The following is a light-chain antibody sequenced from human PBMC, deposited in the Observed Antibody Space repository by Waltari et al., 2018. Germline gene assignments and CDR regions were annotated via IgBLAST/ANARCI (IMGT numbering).Light chain of an antibody. Sequence: DIQMTQSPSTLSAYVGDRVTITCRASQIISSWLAWYQQKPGKAPKLLIYRASSLESGVPSRFSGSGSGTEFTLTISSLQPDDFATYYCQQYNSYWYTFGQGTKLEI. J-gene: IGKJ2*01. CDR3: QQYNSYWYT. V-gene: IGKV1-5*03. CDR1: QIISSW. CDR2: RAS.